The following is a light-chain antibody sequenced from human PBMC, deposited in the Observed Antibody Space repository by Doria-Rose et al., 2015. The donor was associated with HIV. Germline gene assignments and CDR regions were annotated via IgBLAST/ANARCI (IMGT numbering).Light chain of an antibody. J-gene: IGKJ1*01. CDR1: QSFSSTY. CDR2: DGS. Sequence: DIVMTQSPGTLSLSPGERATLSCRASQSFSSTYLAWYQQKPGQAPSLIIYDGSTRATGIPDRFSASGSGTDFTRTINRLEPEDFALYYCHQYGTSWTFGQGTKVEI. CDR3: HQYGTSWT. V-gene: IGKV3-20*01.